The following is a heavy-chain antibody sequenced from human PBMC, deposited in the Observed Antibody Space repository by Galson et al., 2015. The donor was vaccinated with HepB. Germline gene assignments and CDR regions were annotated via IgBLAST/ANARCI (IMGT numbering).Heavy chain of an antibody. D-gene: IGHD2-15*01. V-gene: IGHV3-30-3*01. J-gene: IGHJ5*02. CDR1: GFTFSSYA. CDR2: ISYDGSNK. CDR3: ARDAQSRCSGGSCYPGWFAP. Sequence: GFTFSSYAMHWVRQAPGKGLEWVAVISYDGSNKYYADSVKGRFTISRDNSKNTLYLQMNSLRAEDTAVYYCARDAQSRCSGGSCYPGWFAPRGQGTLVTVSS.